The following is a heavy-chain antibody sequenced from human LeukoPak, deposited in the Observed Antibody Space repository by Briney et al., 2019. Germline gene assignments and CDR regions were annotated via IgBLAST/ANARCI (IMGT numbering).Heavy chain of an antibody. D-gene: IGHD3-9*01. Sequence: PSDTLSLTCTVSGGSISSYYWSWLRQPPGKGLEWIGYIYYSGSTNYNPPLKSRVTISVDTSKNQFSLKLSSVTAADTAVYYCARGQYDILTGYYTFFDYWGQGTLVTVSS. CDR1: GGSISSYY. J-gene: IGHJ4*02. V-gene: IGHV4-59*07. CDR3: ARGQYDILTGYYTFFDY. CDR2: IYYSGST.